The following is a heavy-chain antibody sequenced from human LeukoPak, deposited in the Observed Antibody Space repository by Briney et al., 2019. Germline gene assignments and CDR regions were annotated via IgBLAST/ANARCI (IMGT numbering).Heavy chain of an antibody. J-gene: IGHJ4*02. CDR1: GGSFSGYY. D-gene: IGHD1-26*01. CDR2: INHSGST. CDR3: ARGTSVVGATGDY. Sequence: SETLSLTCAVYGGSFSGYYWNWIRQPPGKGREWIGEINHSGSTNYNPSLKSRVTISVDTSKNQFSLKLSSVTAADTAVYYCARGTSVVGATGDYWGQGTLVTVSS. V-gene: IGHV4-34*01.